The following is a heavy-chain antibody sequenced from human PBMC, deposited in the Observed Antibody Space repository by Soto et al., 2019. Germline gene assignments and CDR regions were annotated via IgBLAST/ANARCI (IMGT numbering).Heavy chain of an antibody. CDR3: AHVYGGYDDFDY. D-gene: IGHD5-12*01. Sequence: QITLKESGPTLVKPTQTLTLTCTFSGFSLSTSGVGVGWIRQPPGKALEWLALIYWDDDKRYSPSLKSRLTITTDASKNQVVLTMTNMDPVDTATYYCAHVYGGYDDFDYWGQGTLVTVS. CDR2: IYWDDDK. V-gene: IGHV2-5*02. CDR1: GFSLSTSGVG. J-gene: IGHJ4*02.